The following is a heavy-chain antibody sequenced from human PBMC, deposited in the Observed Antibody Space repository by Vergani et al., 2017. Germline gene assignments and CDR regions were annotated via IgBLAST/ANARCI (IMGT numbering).Heavy chain of an antibody. D-gene: IGHD2-2*01. CDR1: GGTFSSYT. J-gene: IGHJ6*03. CDR2: IIPILGTA. Sequence: QVQLVQSGAEVKKPGSSVKVSCKASGGTFSSYTISWVRQAPGQGLEWMGRIIPILGTANYAQKFQGRVTITADESTSTAYIELSSLRSEDTAVYYCARGIVVPATPPFGYYYYYMDVWGKGTTVTVSS. V-gene: IGHV1-69*08. CDR3: ARGIVVPATPPFGYYYYYMDV.